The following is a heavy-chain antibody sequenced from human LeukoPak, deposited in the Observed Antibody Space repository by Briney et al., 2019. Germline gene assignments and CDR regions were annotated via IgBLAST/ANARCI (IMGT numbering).Heavy chain of an antibody. D-gene: IGHD3-10*01. V-gene: IGHV3-30*02. CDR1: GFTLTSTG. CDR2: IRNDGSNK. Sequence: GGSLRLSCAMSGFTLTSTGMHWVRQAPGKGLEWVAFIRNDGSNKYYADSVKGRFTISRDNSKNTLYLQMNSLRAEDTAVYYCAKDQFKPSGITMLRGVRGYYYNMDVWGKGTTVTISS. J-gene: IGHJ6*03. CDR3: AKDQFKPSGITMLRGVRGYYYNMDV.